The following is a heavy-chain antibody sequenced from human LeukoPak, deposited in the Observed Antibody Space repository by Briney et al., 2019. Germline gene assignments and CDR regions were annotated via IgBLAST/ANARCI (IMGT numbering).Heavy chain of an antibody. V-gene: IGHV4-34*01. CDR1: GGSFSGYY. J-gene: IGHJ5*02. CDR3: ASTRMNWFDP. Sequence: PSETLSLTCAVYGGSFSGYYWSWIRQPPGKGLEWIGEINHSGSTNYNPSLKSRVTISVDTSKNQFSLKLSSVTAADTAVYYCASTRMNWFDPWGQGTLVTVSS. CDR2: INHSGST. D-gene: IGHD1-1*01.